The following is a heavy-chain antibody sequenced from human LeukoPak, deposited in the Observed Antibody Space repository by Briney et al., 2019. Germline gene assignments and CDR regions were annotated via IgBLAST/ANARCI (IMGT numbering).Heavy chain of an antibody. CDR2: IYSGGST. CDR1: GFTVSSNY. J-gene: IGHJ4*02. D-gene: IGHD2-8*01. Sequence: PGGSLRLSCAASGFTVSSNYMGWVRQAPGKGLEWVSVIYSGGSTYYADSVKGRFTISRDNSKNTLYLQMNSLRAEDTAVYYCARDFDGYFDYWGQGTMVTVSS. V-gene: IGHV3-53*01. CDR3: ARDFDGYFDY.